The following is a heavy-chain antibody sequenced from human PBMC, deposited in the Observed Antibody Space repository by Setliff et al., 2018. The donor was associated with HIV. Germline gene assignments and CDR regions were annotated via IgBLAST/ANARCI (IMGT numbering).Heavy chain of an antibody. V-gene: IGHV3-66*02. Sequence: HPGGSLRLSCTASGFTVSRNYMSWVRQAPGKGLEWVSVIYTGGSTSYADSVKGRFTISRDNSKNALYLQMNSLRVEDTAVYFCATRGRAYYYDSSGYFDYWGQGALVTVSS. J-gene: IGHJ4*02. CDR2: IYTGGST. CDR1: GFTVSRNY. CDR3: ATRGRAYYYDSSGYFDY. D-gene: IGHD3-22*01.